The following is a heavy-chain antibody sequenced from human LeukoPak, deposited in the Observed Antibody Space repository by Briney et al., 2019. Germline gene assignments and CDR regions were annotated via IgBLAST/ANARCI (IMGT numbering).Heavy chain of an antibody. CDR3: AKDLMGRAFDI. Sequence: GGSLRLSCAASGFTFSSYWMSWVRQAPGKGLEWVANIKQDGSEKYYVDSVKGRFTISRDNAKNSLYLQMNSLRAEDTAVYYCAKDLMGRAFDIWGQGTMVTVSS. D-gene: IGHD3-10*01. J-gene: IGHJ3*02. CDR1: GFTFSSYW. CDR2: IKQDGSEK. V-gene: IGHV3-7*03.